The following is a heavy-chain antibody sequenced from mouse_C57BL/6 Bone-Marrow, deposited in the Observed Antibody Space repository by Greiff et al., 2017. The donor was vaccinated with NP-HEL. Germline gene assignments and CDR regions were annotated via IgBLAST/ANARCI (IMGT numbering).Heavy chain of an antibody. CDR2: ISDGGSYT. Sequence: EVKVVESGGGLVKPGGSLKLSCAASGFTFSSYAMSWVRQTPEKRLEWVATISDGGSYTYYPDNVKGRFTISRDNAKNNLYLQMSHLKSEDTAMYYCARETGTGDYWGQGTTLTVSS. V-gene: IGHV5-4*01. CDR3: ARETGTGDY. J-gene: IGHJ2*01. D-gene: IGHD4-1*01. CDR1: GFTFSSYA.